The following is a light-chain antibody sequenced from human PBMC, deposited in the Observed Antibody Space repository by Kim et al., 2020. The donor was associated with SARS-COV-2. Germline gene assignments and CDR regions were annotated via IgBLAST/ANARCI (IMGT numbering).Light chain of an antibody. CDR3: QAWDSSTLVV. J-gene: IGLJ2*01. V-gene: IGLV3-1*01. CDR2: QDS. CDR1: NLGDKY. Sequence: VSPQQTASMPCSGDNLGDKYACWYQQKPGPSPVLVIYQDSKRPSGIPERFSGSNSETTATLTISGTQAMDEADYYCQAWDSSTLVVFGGGTQLTVL.